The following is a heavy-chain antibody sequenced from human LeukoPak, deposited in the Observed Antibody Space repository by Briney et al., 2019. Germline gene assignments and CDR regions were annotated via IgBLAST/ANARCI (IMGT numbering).Heavy chain of an antibody. CDR3: AKSGDRGSGMNWFDP. D-gene: IGHD3-10*01. J-gene: IGHJ5*02. V-gene: IGHV3-23*01. Sequence: PGGSLRLSCAASGFTFSSYGMSWVRQAPGKGLEWVSAISGSGGSTYYADSVKGRFTISRDNSKNTLYLQMNSLRAEDTAVYYCAKSGDRGSGMNWFDPWGQGTLVTVSS. CDR1: GFTFSSYG. CDR2: ISGSGGST.